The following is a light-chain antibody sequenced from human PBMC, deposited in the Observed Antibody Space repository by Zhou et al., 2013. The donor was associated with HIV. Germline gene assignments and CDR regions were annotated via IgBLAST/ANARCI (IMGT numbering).Light chain of an antibody. CDR2: TTS. CDR1: QNIDTW. V-gene: IGKV1-5*03. CDR3: QQYNNYASWT. Sequence: DLQMTQSPSTLSASIGDRVTITCRASQNIDTWLAWYQQKPGKAPKLLIYTTSNLEDGVPSRFSGSGSGTEFTLTISSLQPDVFATYYCQQYNNYASWTFGRRDHG. J-gene: IGKJ1*01.